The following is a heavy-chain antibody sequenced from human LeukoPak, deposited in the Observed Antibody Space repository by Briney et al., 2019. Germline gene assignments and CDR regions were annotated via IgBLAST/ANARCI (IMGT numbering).Heavy chain of an antibody. CDR1: GGSISSYY. CDR2: IYYSGST. V-gene: IGHV4-59*08. Sequence: PSETLSLTCTVSGGSISSYYWSWIRQPPGKGLEWIGYIYYSGSTNYNPSLKSRVTISVDTSKNQFSLKLSSVTAADTAVYYCARRAVAGIDYWGQGTLVTVSS. CDR3: ARRAVAGIDY. D-gene: IGHD6-19*01. J-gene: IGHJ4*02.